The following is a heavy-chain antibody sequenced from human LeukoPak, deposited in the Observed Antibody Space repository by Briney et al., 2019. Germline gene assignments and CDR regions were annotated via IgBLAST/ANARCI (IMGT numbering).Heavy chain of an antibody. Sequence: GGSLRLSCAASGFTFSTYWMSWARHAPGTGLEWVASIKQDGSEKSYVDSVKGRFTISRDNAKNSLYLQMTSLRAEDTAVYYCARGGYQLLWYWGQGTLVTVSS. CDR2: IKQDGSEK. CDR1: GFTFSTYW. V-gene: IGHV3-7*04. J-gene: IGHJ4*02. CDR3: ARGGYQLLWY. D-gene: IGHD2-2*01.